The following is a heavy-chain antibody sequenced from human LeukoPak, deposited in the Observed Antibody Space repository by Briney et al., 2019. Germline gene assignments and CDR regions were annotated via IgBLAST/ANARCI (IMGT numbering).Heavy chain of an antibody. D-gene: IGHD3-10*02. J-gene: IGHJ4*02. Sequence: ASVKVSCKASGYTFTGYYMHWVRQAPGQGLEWMGWINPNSGGTNYAQKFQGRVTMTRDTSISTAYMELSRLRSDDTAVYYCATYHFRGATSHYFDSWGQGTLVTVSS. CDR3: ATYHFRGATSHYFDS. CDR1: GYTFTGYY. CDR2: INPNSGGT. V-gene: IGHV1-2*02.